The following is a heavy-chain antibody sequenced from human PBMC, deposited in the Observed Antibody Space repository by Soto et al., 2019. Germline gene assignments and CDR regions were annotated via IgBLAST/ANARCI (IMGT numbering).Heavy chain of an antibody. J-gene: IGHJ4*02. V-gene: IGHV3-23*01. Sequence: GGSLRLSCAASGFTFSSYAMSWVRQAPGKGLEWVSAISGSGGSTYYADSVKGRFTISRDNSKNTLYLQMNSLRAEDTAVYYCAKDGGGGGLMVYATAFDYWGQGTLVTVSS. CDR2: ISGSGGST. CDR3: AKDGGGGGLMVYATAFDY. CDR1: GFTFSSYA. D-gene: IGHD2-8*01.